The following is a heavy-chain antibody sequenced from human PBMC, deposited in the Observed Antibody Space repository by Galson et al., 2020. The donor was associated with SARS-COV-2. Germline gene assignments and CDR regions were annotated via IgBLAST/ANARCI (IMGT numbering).Heavy chain of an antibody. CDR2: IWYDGSNK. Sequence: GGSLRLSCAASGFTFSSYGMHWVRQAPGKGLEWVAVIWYDGSNKYYADSVKGRFTISRDNSKNTLYLQMNSLRAEDTAVYYCAREISKIAVGIVPAARGLVDYWGQGTLVTVSS. CDR3: AREISKIAVGIVPAARGLVDY. J-gene: IGHJ4*02. D-gene: IGHD2-2*01. CDR1: GFTFSSYG. V-gene: IGHV3-33*01.